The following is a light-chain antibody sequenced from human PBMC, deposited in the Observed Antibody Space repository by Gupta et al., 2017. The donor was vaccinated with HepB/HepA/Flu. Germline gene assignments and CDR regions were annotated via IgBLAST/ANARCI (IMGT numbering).Light chain of an antibody. J-gene: IGKJ5*01. V-gene: IGKV3-20*01. CDR1: QSVSSSY. CDR3: QQYVSSPVT. CDR2: DAS. Sequence: EIVLTQSPGTLSLSPGERATISSRASQSVSSSYLAWYQQKPGQAPRLLIYDASSRATGIPDRFSGSGSGTDFTLTISRLEPEDFAVYYCQQYVSSPVTFGQGTRLEIE.